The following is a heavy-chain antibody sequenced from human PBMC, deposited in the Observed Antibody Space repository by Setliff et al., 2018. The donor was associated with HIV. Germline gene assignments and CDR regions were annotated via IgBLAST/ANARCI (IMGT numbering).Heavy chain of an antibody. CDR3: ARVMYPMTIDY. V-gene: IGHV3-7*01. CDR2: IKQDGSEK. Sequence: QPGGSLRLSCAASGFTFSSYWMSWVRQGPGKGLEWVANIKQDGSEKYYVDSVKGRFTISRDNAKNSLYLQMNSLRAEDTAVYCCARVMYPMTIDYWGQGTLVTVSS. J-gene: IGHJ4*02. D-gene: IGHD2-2*01. CDR1: GFTFSSYW.